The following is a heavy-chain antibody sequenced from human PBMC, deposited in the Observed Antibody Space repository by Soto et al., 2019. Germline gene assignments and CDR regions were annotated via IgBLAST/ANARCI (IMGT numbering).Heavy chain of an antibody. V-gene: IGHV3-30*18. D-gene: IGHD4-17*01. CDR1: GFTFSSYG. CDR2: ISYDGSNK. J-gene: IGHJ6*02. Sequence: QVPLVESGGGVVQPGRSLRLSCAASGFTFSSYGMHWVRQAPGKGLEWVAVISYDGSNKYYADSVKGRFTISRDNSKNTLYLQMNSLRAEDTAVYYCANDYGGNSDYYGMDVWGQGTTVTVSS. CDR3: ANDYGGNSDYYGMDV.